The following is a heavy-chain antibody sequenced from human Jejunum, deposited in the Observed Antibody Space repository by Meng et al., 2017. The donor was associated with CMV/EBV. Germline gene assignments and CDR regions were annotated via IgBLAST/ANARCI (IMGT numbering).Heavy chain of an antibody. CDR2: FYSSETT. J-gene: IGHJ4*02. V-gene: IGHV4-39*07. CDR1: GGYIGSSYY. D-gene: IGHD1-26*01. Sequence: CAGSGGYIGSSYYWSWLRQPPGKGLEWVESFYSSETTHYNPSLKSRVTISVDTSKSQFSLTLHSVTAADTAMYYCARPAQVGTITNYWGQGTMVTVSS. CDR3: ARPAQVGTITNY.